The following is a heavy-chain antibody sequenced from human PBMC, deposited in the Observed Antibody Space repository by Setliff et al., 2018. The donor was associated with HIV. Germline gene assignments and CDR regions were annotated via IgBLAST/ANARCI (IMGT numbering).Heavy chain of an antibody. Sequence: PGGSLRLSCAASGFTFSNYWMSWVRQAPGKGLEWVANIKEDGSENYYVDSVKGRFTMSRDNAKDSVYLQMNTLRVEDTAVYYCAREATPRHNSGWVYFDYWGQGMMVTVSS. CDR2: IKEDGSEN. D-gene: IGHD6-19*01. CDR3: AREATPRHNSGWVYFDY. V-gene: IGHV3-7*01. CDR1: GFTFSNYW. J-gene: IGHJ4*02.